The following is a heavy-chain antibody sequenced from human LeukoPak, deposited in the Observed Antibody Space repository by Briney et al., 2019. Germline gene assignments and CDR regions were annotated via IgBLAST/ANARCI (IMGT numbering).Heavy chain of an antibody. Sequence: SVKVSCKASGDTFSSYVISWVRQAPGQGLEWMGGINPVFGTAHYTQKFQDRVTITADESTSTAYMELSSLRSEDTAVYYCAKTFLTAYDTYFYYYGLDVWGQGTPVTVSS. CDR3: AKTFLTAYDTYFYYYGLDV. CDR2: INPVFGTA. D-gene: IGHD3-9*01. J-gene: IGHJ6*02. V-gene: IGHV1-69*13. CDR1: GDTFSSYV.